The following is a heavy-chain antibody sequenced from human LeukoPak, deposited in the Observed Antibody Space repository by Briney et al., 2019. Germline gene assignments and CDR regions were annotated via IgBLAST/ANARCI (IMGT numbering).Heavy chain of an antibody. J-gene: IGHJ6*02. Sequence: ASVKVSCKASGYTFTSYAMHWVRQAPGQRLEWMGRINAGNGNTKYSQKFQDRVTITRDTSASTAYMELSSLRSEDTAVYYCAREDYGDYPYYYYYGMDVWGQGTTVTVSS. CDR1: GYTFTSYA. D-gene: IGHD4-17*01. CDR2: INAGNGNT. V-gene: IGHV1-3*01. CDR3: AREDYGDYPYYYYYGMDV.